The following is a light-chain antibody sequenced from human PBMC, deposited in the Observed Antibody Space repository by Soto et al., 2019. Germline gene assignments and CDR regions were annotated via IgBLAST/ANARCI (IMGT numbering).Light chain of an antibody. CDR1: QTVSSW. CDR3: QQYSGYLFT. Sequence: DIQMTQSPSTLSASAGDRVTITCRASQTVSSWLAWYQQKPGKAPKLLIYDASTLQSGVPSRFSGSGYGTEFTLTISSLQPDDFATYYCQQYSGYLFTFGPGTKVDLK. J-gene: IGKJ3*01. CDR2: DAS. V-gene: IGKV1-5*01.